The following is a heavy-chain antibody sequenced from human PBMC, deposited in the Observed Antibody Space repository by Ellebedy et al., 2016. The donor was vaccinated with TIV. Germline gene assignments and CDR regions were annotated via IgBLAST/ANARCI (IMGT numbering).Heavy chain of an antibody. D-gene: IGHD3-22*01. CDR3: ARGYYYDSSGYDDAFDI. Sequence: GGSLRLSCVASGFTFSNYDMHWVRQATGKGLEWVSAIGIAGYTYYPGSVKGRFTISRENAKNSLYLQMNSLRAGETAVYYCARGYYYDSSGYDDAFDIWGQGTMVSVSS. CDR1: GFTFSNYD. CDR2: IGIAGYT. V-gene: IGHV3-13*01. J-gene: IGHJ3*02.